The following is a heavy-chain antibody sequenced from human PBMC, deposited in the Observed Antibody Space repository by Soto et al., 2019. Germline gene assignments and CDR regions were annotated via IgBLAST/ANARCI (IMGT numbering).Heavy chain of an antibody. CDR1: GFTFSSYS. V-gene: IGHV3-21*01. J-gene: IGHJ6*02. CDR3: ATPYSNYRGYYYYGMDV. CDR2: ISSSSSYI. D-gene: IGHD4-4*01. Sequence: GGSLRLSCAASGFTFSSYSMNWVRQAPGKGLEWVSSISSSSSYIYYAGSVKGRFTISRDNAKNSLYLQMNSLRAEDTAVYYCATPYSNYRGYYYYGMDVWGQGTTVTVSS.